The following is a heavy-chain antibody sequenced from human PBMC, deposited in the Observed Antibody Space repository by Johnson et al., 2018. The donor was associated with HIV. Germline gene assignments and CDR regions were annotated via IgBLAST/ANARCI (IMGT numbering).Heavy chain of an antibody. V-gene: IGHV3-20*04. CDR3: AKARVRYSSDVDALDI. Sequence: MLLVESGGGLVKPGGSLRLSCAASGFTFDDYGMSWVRQAPGKGLEWVSGINWNGGSTGYADSVKGRFTISRDNSKNTLYLQMNSLRAEDTAVYYWAKARVRYSSDVDALDIWGQGTMVTVSS. CDR2: INWNGGST. J-gene: IGHJ3*02. D-gene: IGHD6-19*01. CDR1: GFTFDDYG.